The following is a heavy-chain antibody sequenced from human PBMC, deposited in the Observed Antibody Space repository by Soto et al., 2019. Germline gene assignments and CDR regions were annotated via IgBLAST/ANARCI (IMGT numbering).Heavy chain of an antibody. CDR1: GGSFSGYY. V-gene: IGHV4-34*01. CDR2: INHSGST. D-gene: IGHD2-21*01. J-gene: IGHJ6*02. Sequence: QVQLQQWGAGLLKPSETLSLTCAVYGGSFSGYYWSWIRQPPGKGLEWIGEINHSGSTNYNPSLKSRVTISVDTSKNQFSLKLSSVTAADTAVYYCARGAVVISYYDGMDVWGQGTTVTVSS. CDR3: ARGAVVISYYDGMDV.